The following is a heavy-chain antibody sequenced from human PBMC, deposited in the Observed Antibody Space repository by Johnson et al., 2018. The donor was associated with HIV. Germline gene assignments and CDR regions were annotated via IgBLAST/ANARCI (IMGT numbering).Heavy chain of an antibody. D-gene: IGHD6-19*01. CDR1: GFSVSSNY. CDR2: IGTAGDT. J-gene: IGHJ3*02. V-gene: IGHV3-13*01. CDR3: TVAGNGGAFDI. Sequence: VQLVESGGVLVQPGGSLRLSCAAHGFSVSSNYMSWVRQAPGKGLEWVSSIGTAGDTFYPGSVKGRFAISRQNAKNSLYLQMNSLRAGDTAVYYCTVAGNGGAFDIWGQGTLVTVSS.